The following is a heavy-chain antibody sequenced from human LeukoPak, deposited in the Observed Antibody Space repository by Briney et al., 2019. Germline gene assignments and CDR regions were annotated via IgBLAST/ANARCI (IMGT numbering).Heavy chain of an antibody. CDR2: ISAYNGNT. CDR3: ARAVDGSGSYPFSFDY. D-gene: IGHD3-10*01. J-gene: IGHJ4*02. Sequence: ASVKVSCKASGYTFTSYGISWVRQAPGQGLEWMGWISAYNGNTNYAQKLQGRVTMTTDTSTSTAYMELRSLRSDDTAVYYCARAVDGSGSYPFSFDYWGQGTLVTVSS. CDR1: GYTFTSYG. V-gene: IGHV1-18*01.